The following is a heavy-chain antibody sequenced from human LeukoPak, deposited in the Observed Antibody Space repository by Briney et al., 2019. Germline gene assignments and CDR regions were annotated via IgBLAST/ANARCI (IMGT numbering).Heavy chain of an antibody. V-gene: IGHV3-7*01. CDR3: ARDRYYYYDSSGYGY. D-gene: IGHD3-22*01. CDR1: GFTFSSYW. CDR2: IKQDGSER. Sequence: GGSLRLSCAASGFTFSSYWMSWVPQAPGKGLEWVANIKQDGSERYYVDSVKGRFTISRDNAKNSLYLQMNSLRAEDTAVYYCARDRYYYYDSSGYGYWGQGTLVTVSS. J-gene: IGHJ4*02.